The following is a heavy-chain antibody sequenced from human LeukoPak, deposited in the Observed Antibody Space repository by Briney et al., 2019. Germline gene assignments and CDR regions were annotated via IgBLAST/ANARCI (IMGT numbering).Heavy chain of an antibody. CDR1: GFTFSSYA. CDR2: ISGSGGST. Sequence: GGYLRLSCAASGFTFSSYAMSWVRQAPGKGLEWVSAISGSGGSTYYADSVKGRFTISRDNSKNTLYLQMDSLRAEDTAVYYCAKARFLEWLLLNYWGQGTLVTVSS. CDR3: AKARFLEWLLLNY. V-gene: IGHV3-23*01. J-gene: IGHJ4*02. D-gene: IGHD3-3*01.